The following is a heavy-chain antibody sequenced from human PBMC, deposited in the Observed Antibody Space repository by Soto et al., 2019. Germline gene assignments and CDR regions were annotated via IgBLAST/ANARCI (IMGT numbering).Heavy chain of an antibody. J-gene: IGHJ6*02. V-gene: IGHV3-74*01. CDR3: ASQGLYYYGLDV. CDR1: GFPFSTYW. Sequence: GGSLRLSCAASGFPFSTYWMHWVRQAPGKGPVWVSRINNGGSTTRYADSVKGRFTISRDNAKNTLYLQMNSLRAEDTAVYYCASQGLYYYGLDVWGQGTTVTVSS. CDR2: INNGGSTT.